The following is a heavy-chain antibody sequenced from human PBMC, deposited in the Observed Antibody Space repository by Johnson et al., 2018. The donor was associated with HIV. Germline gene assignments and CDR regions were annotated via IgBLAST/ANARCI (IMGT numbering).Heavy chain of an antibody. CDR2: IRYDGSNK. CDR3: ARVAQGPAPSRGYVTGKGNFDV. V-gene: IGHV3-30*02. CDR1: GFTFRSYG. Sequence: QMLLVESGGGVVQPGGSLRLSCAASGFTFRSYGMHWVRQAPGKGLEWVAFIRYDGSNKYYADSVKGRFTISRAISKNTLYLQMNSLRVEDTAVYFCARVAQGPAPSRGYVTGKGNFDVWGQGTMVPVSS. J-gene: IGHJ3*01. D-gene: IGHD7-27*01.